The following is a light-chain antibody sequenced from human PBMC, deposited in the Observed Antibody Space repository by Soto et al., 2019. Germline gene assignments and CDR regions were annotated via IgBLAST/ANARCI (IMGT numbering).Light chain of an antibody. J-gene: IGKJ4*01. Sequence: VLTQSPDTLSLSPGERAILSCRATETVGSNLAWFQQKPGQTPRLLIYDTSTRVPGIPARFRGTGYGRDFTLTISSLEPEDFAVYYCQQHSVWPPLNFGGGTEVQIK. CDR2: DTS. CDR3: QQHSVWPPLN. CDR1: ETVGSN. V-gene: IGKV3-11*02.